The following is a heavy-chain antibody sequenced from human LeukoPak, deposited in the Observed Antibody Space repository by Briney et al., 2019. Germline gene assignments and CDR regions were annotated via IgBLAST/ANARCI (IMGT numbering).Heavy chain of an antibody. J-gene: IGHJ4*02. V-gene: IGHV1-8*01. CDR1: GYTFTSYD. CDR2: MNPNSGNT. CDR3: ARGLCSGGNCYPYFDS. Sequence: ASVKVSCKASGYTFTSYDINWVRQATGQGLEWMGWMNPNSGNTGYAQKFQDRVTMTTDMSTSTVHMELSSLRSEDTAVYHCARGLCSGGNCYPYFDSWGQGTLVTVSS. D-gene: IGHD2-15*01.